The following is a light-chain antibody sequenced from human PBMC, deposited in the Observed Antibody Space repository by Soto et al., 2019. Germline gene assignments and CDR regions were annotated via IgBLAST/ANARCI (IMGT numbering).Light chain of an antibody. V-gene: IGKV3-20*01. Sequence: EIVLTQSPGPLSLSPGERATLSCRASQSVSSNYLAWYQQKPGQAPRLLIYDASSRATDIPDRFSGSGSGTDFTLTISRLEPEDFAVYYCQQYNNWPPLTFGGGTKVEIK. CDR2: DAS. CDR1: QSVSSNY. J-gene: IGKJ4*01. CDR3: QQYNNWPPLT.